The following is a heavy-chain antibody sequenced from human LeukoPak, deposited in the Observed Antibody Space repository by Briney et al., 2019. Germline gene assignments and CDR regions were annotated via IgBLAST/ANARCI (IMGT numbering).Heavy chain of an antibody. CDR3: ARGGSSWYVGYFDL. D-gene: IGHD6-13*01. J-gene: IGHJ2*01. CDR1: GGSISSDY. Sequence: NPSETQSLTCTVSGGSISSDYWSWIRQPPGKGLEWIGYIYYSGSTNYNPSLKSRVTISVDTSKNQFSLKLTSVTTADTAVYYCARGGSSWYVGYFDLWGRGTLVTVSS. CDR2: IYYSGST. V-gene: IGHV4-59*01.